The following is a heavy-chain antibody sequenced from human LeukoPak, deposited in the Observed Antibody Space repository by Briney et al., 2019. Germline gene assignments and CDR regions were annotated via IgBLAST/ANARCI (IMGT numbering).Heavy chain of an antibody. V-gene: IGHV7-4-1*02. D-gene: IGHD2-15*01. CDR3: ARTYGSSGSSHYYFDP. CDR2: INTNTGNP. CDR1: GYTFSSNG. J-gene: IGHJ5*02. Sequence: EASVKVSCKASGYTFSSNGMNWVRQAPGQGLEWMGWINTNTGNPTYAQGFTGRFVFSLDTSVSTAYLQISSLKAEDTAVYYCARTYGSSGSSHYYFDPWGQGTLVTVSS.